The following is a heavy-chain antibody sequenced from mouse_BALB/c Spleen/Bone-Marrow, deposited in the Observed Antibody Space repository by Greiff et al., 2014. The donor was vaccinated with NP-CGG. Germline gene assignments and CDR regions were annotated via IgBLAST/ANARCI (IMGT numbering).Heavy chain of an antibody. CDR2: INSNGGST. CDR3: ARGNYGNYVDYFDY. D-gene: IGHD2-1*01. Sequence: EVQLVESGGGLVQPGESLKLSCAASGFTFSSYGMSWVRQTPDKRLELVASINSNGGSTYYPDSVKGRFTISRDNAKNTLSLQMSSLKSEDTAMYYCARGNYGNYVDYFDYWGQGTTLTVSS. J-gene: IGHJ2*01. V-gene: IGHV5-6-3*01. CDR1: GFTFSSYG.